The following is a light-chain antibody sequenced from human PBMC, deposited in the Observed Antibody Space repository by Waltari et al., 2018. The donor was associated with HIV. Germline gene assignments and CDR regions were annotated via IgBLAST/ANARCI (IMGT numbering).Light chain of an antibody. CDR2: EVT. Sequence: QSALTQPASVSGSPGQSITISCTGTTSDVGGYYYVSWYQQHPGNAPKLLIYEVTNRPSGVSNRFSGSKSGNTASLTISGLQADDEADYYCSSYTSSSTVVFGGGTKLTVL. CDR1: TSDVGGYYY. CDR3: SSYTSSSTVV. J-gene: IGLJ2*01. V-gene: IGLV2-14*01.